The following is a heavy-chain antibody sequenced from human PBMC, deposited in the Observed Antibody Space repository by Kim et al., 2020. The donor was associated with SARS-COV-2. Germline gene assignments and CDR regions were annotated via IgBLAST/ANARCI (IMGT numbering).Heavy chain of an antibody. D-gene: IGHD6-13*01. Sequence: GESLKISCKGSGYSFTSYWIGWVRQMPGKGLEWMGIIYPGDSDTRYSPSFQGQVTISADKSISTAYLQWSSLKASDTAMYYCARQVLRGSSWYRANYYYYYGMDVWGQGTTVTVSS. CDR3: ARQVLRGSSWYRANYYYYYGMDV. J-gene: IGHJ6*02. CDR2: IYPGDSDT. CDR1: GYSFTSYW. V-gene: IGHV5-51*01.